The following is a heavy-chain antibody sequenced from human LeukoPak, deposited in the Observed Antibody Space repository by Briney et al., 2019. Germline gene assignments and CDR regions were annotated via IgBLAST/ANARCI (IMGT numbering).Heavy chain of an antibody. D-gene: IGHD3-3*01. CDR1: GFTFSSYA. J-gene: IGHJ4*02. CDR3: AREGSYYDSWSGLFPKDY. V-gene: IGHV3-7*01. CDR2: IKQDGSEK. Sequence: GGSLRLSCAASGFTFSSYAMSWVRQAPGKGLEWVANIKQDGSEKYYVDSVKGRFTISRDNAKNSLYLQMNSLRAEDTAVYYCAREGSYYDSWSGLFPKDYWGQGTLVTVSS.